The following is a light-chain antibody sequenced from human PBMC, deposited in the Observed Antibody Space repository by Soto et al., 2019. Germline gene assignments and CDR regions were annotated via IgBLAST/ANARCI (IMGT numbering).Light chain of an antibody. J-gene: IGLJ2*01. CDR2: SNY. Sequence: QSVLTQPPSASGTPGQRVTISCSGSSSNIGDNTVSWFQQVPGMAPKLLIFSNYQRPSGVPDRFSGSKSGTSASLAISGLQSEDETEYYCATWDDSLNGVVFGGGTKLTV. CDR3: ATWDDSLNGVV. V-gene: IGLV1-44*01. CDR1: SSNIGDNT.